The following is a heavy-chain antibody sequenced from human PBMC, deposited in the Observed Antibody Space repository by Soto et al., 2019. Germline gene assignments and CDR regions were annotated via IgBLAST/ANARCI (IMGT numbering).Heavy chain of an antibody. V-gene: IGHV1-18*01. CDR3: ARDEVPAANWLDR. CDR1: GYIFINYG. CDR2: ISGYNGNT. Sequence: QVQLVQSGAEVKKPGASVKVSCKASGYIFINYGITCVRQAPGQGLEWMGWISGYNGNTNYAQKFQGRVTMTTDTSTSTAYMELRSLTADATAVYFCARDEVPAANWLDRWGQGTLVTVSS. D-gene: IGHD2-2*01. J-gene: IGHJ5*02.